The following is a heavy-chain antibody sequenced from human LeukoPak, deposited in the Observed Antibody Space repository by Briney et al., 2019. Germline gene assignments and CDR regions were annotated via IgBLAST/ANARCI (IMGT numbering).Heavy chain of an antibody. J-gene: IGHJ5*02. D-gene: IGHD3-22*01. CDR1: GGSISSGGYY. CDR3: ARELSGGYYYGPSYNWFDP. V-gene: IGHV4-31*03. CDR2: IYYSGST. Sequence: TSQTLSLTCTVSGGSISSGGYYWSWIRQHPGKGLEWIGYIYYSGSTYYNPSLKSRVTISVDTSKNQFSLKLSSVTAADTAVYYCARELSGGYYYGPSYNWFDPWGQGTLVTVSS.